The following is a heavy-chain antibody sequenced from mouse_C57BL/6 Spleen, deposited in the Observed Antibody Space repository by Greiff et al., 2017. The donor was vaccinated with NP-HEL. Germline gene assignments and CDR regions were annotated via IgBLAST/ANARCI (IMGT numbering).Heavy chain of an antibody. Sequence: VKLMESGAELARPGASVKLSCKASGYTFTSYGISWVKQRTGQGLEWIGEIYPRSGNTYYNEKFKGKATLTADKSSSTAYMELRSLTSEDSAVYFCARREGLRDYAMDYWGQGTSVTVSS. J-gene: IGHJ4*01. V-gene: IGHV1-81*01. CDR3: ARREGLRDYAMDY. CDR1: GYTFTSYG. D-gene: IGHD2-4*01. CDR2: IYPRSGNT.